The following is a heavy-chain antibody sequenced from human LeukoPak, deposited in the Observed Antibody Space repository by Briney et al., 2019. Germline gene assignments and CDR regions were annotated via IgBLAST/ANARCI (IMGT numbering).Heavy chain of an antibody. Sequence: GGSLRLSCAASGFTFSSYSMNWVRQAPGNGLEWVSSISSSSSYIYYADSVKGRFTISRDNAKNSLYLQMNSLRAEDTAVYYCARDNRHRGFDYWGQGTLVTVSS. V-gene: IGHV3-21*01. CDR2: ISSSSSYI. CDR1: GFTFSSYS. D-gene: IGHD1-14*01. CDR3: ARDNRHRGFDY. J-gene: IGHJ4*02.